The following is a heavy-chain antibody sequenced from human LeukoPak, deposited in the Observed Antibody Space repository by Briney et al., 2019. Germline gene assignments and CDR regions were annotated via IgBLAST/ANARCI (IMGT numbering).Heavy chain of an antibody. Sequence: PGGSLRLSCAASGFTFSTYAMNWVRQAPGKGLEWLSSISSSSSDTYYADSVKGRFTISRDNSKNTLYLQMNSLRAEDTAVYYCAKETPSSGWYEVDYWGQGTLVTVSS. J-gene: IGHJ4*02. CDR1: GFTFSTYA. V-gene: IGHV3-21*04. CDR3: AKETPSSGWYEVDY. D-gene: IGHD6-19*01. CDR2: ISSSSSDT.